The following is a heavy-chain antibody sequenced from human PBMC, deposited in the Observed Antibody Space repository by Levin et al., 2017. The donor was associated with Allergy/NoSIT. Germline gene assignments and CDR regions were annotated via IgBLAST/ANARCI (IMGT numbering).Heavy chain of an antibody. D-gene: IGHD6-13*01. CDR1: GGSISSYY. Sequence: ASQTLSLTCTVSGGSISSYYWSWIRQPPGKGLEWIGYIYYSGSTNYNPSLKSRVTISVDTSKNQFSLKLSSVTAADTAVYYCASFYRGGSSWYYYYGMDVWGQGTTVTVSS. CDR3: ASFYRGGSSWYYYYGMDV. V-gene: IGHV4-59*01. CDR2: IYYSGST. J-gene: IGHJ6*02.